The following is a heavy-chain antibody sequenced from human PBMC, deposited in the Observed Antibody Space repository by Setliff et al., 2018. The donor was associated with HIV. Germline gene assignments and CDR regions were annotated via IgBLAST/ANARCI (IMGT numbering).Heavy chain of an antibody. D-gene: IGHD3-9*01. CDR3: ASGRKKNYDLFTGYYRILGVDFDY. J-gene: IGHJ4*02. Sequence: GESLKTFCKGSGYSFTSYWIGWVRQMPGKGLEWMGIISPDDSDSSYSPSFQGQVTISADKSISTAYLQWSSLKASDTAMYYCASGRKKNYDLFTGYYRILGVDFDYWGQGTLVTVSS. CDR2: ISPDDSDS. CDR1: GYSFTSYW. V-gene: IGHV5-51*01.